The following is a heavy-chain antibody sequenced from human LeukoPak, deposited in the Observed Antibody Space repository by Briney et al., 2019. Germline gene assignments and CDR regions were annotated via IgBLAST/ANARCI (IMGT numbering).Heavy chain of an antibody. CDR1: GYTFTGYY. Sequence: ASAKVSCKASGYTFTGYYMHWVRQAPGQGLEWMGWINPNSGGTNYAQKFQGRVTMTRDTSISTAYMELSRLRSDDTAVYYCARVQKHIVVVTAISDYFDYWGQGTLVTVSS. J-gene: IGHJ4*02. CDR2: INPNSGGT. CDR3: ARVQKHIVVVTAISDYFDY. V-gene: IGHV1-2*02. D-gene: IGHD2-21*02.